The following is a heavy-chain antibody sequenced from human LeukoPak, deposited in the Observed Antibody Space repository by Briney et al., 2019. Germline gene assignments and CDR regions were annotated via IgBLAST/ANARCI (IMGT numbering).Heavy chain of an antibody. Sequence: ASVKVSCKASGYTFTSYGISWVRQAPGQGLEWMGWISGYNGNTNYAQKFQGRVTMTRDTSISTAYMELSRLTSDDTAVFYCARAGLWDHSDSSGYHNGAFDIWGQGTMVTVSS. J-gene: IGHJ3*02. CDR2: ISGYNGNT. D-gene: IGHD3-22*01. CDR3: ARAGLWDHSDSSGYHNGAFDI. V-gene: IGHV1-18*01. CDR1: GYTFTSYG.